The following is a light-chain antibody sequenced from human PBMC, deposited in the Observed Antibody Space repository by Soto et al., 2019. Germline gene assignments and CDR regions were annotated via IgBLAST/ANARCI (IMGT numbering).Light chain of an antibody. V-gene: IGKV1-39*01. Sequence: DIQMTQSPSSVSASVGDTVTISCRASQTISTYLHWYQHKPGKVPRLLISDVSTLQSGVPGMFRGSGSETEFTLTISYLQPEDFATYYCQQGYSIHALTFGGRTKVELK. J-gene: IGKJ4*01. CDR1: QTISTY. CDR3: QQGYSIHALT. CDR2: DVS.